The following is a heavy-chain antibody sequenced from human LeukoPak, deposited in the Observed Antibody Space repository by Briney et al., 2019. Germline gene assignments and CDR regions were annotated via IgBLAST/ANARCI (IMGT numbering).Heavy chain of an antibody. J-gene: IGHJ6*02. CDR3: AREGYCSSTSCYTYYYCMDV. CDR1: GGTFSSYT. V-gene: IGHV1-69*04. Sequence: SVKVSCKASGGTFSSYTISWVRQAPGQGLEWMGRIIPILGIANYAQKFQGRVTITADKSTSTAYMELSSLRSEDTAVYYCAREGYCSSTSCYTYYYCMDVWGQGTTVTVSS. CDR2: IIPILGIA. D-gene: IGHD2-2*02.